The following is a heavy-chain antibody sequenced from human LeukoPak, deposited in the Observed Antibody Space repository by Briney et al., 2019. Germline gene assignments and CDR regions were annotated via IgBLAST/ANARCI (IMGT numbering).Heavy chain of an antibody. V-gene: IGHV5-51*01. Sequence: GESLKISCQGSGYSFTSYWIGWVRQMPGKGLEWMGIIYPGDSDTRYSPSFQGQVTISADKSISTAYLQWSSLKASDTAMYYCARPLKYYDILTGYHNYYYGMDVWGQGTTVTVSS. CDR3: ARPLKYYDILTGYHNYYYGMDV. J-gene: IGHJ6*02. D-gene: IGHD3-9*01. CDR1: GYSFTSYW. CDR2: IYPGDSDT.